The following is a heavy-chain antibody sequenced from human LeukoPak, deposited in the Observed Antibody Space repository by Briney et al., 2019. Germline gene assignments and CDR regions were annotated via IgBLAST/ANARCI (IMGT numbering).Heavy chain of an antibody. Sequence: PGGSLRLSCAASGFTFSSYAMSWVRQAPGKGLEWVSAISGSGGSTYYADSVKGRFTISRDNSKNTLYLQKNSLRAEDTAVYYCAKLTTVTDYYYYYMDVWGKGTTVTVSS. CDR2: ISGSGGST. J-gene: IGHJ6*03. CDR3: AKLTTVTDYYYYYMDV. CDR1: GFTFSSYA. V-gene: IGHV3-23*01. D-gene: IGHD4-11*01.